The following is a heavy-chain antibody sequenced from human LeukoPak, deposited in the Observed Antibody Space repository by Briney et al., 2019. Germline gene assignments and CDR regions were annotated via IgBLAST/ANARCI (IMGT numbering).Heavy chain of an antibody. CDR3: ANLIGSGWEGYGMDV. V-gene: IGHV3-30*18. D-gene: IGHD6-19*01. Sequence: EGSLRLSCAASGFTFSSYGMHWVRQAPGKGLEWVAVISYDGSNKYYADSVKGRFTISRDNSKNTLYLQMNSLRAEDTAVYYCANLIGSGWEGYGMDVWGQGTTVTVSS. CDR2: ISYDGSNK. J-gene: IGHJ6*02. CDR1: GFTFSSYG.